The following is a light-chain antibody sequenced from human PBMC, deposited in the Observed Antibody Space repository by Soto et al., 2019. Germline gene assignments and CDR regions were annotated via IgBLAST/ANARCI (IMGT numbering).Light chain of an antibody. CDR2: KAS. V-gene: IGKV1-5*03. CDR3: QHYNSYSEA. CDR1: QTISSW. Sequence: DIQMPQSPSTLSGSVGDSVTITCRASQTISSWLAWYQQKPGKAPKLLIYKASTLKRGVPSRFSGSGSGTEFTLTISSLQPDDFATYYCQHYNSYSEAFGQGTKVDIK. J-gene: IGKJ1*01.